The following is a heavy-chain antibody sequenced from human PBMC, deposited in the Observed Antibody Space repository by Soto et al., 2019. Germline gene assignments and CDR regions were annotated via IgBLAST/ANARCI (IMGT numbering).Heavy chain of an antibody. CDR1: GFTFSSYG. Sequence: QVQLVESGGGVVQPGRSLRLSCAASGFTFSSYGMHWVRQAPGKGLEWVAVISYDGSNKYYADSVKGRFTISRDNSKNKLYLQMNSLRAEDTAVYYCAKGGSGGDYGLWYYFDYWGQGTLVTVSS. CDR2: ISYDGSNK. J-gene: IGHJ4*02. V-gene: IGHV3-30*18. CDR3: AKGGSGGDYGLWYYFDY. D-gene: IGHD4-17*01.